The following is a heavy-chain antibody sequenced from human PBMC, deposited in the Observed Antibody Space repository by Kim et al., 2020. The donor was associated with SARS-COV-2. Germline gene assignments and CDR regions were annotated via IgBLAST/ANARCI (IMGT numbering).Heavy chain of an antibody. V-gene: IGHV4-39*07. D-gene: IGHD1-26*01. J-gene: IGHJ4*02. CDR1: GGSLSSTSYY. CDR3: AREGMGATAFDY. CDR2: VYFNGIT. Sequence: SETLSLTCSVSGGSLSSTSYYWGWIRQTPGAGLEWLGTVYFNGITYYNPSLNSRVTISIDTSKNDFSLKLSSVTAADTAVYYCAREGMGATAFDYWGQ.